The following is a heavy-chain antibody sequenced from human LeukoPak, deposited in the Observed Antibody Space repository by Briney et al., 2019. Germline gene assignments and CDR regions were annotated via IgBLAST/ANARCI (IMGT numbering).Heavy chain of an antibody. D-gene: IGHD7-27*01. Sequence: SETLSLTCTVSGGSISSSSYYWGWIRQPPGKGLEWIGSIYYSGSTYYNPSLKSRVTISVDTSKNQFSLKLSSVTAADTAVYYCARSAWAGTPQKILRFDPWGQGTLVTVSS. J-gene: IGHJ5*02. CDR3: ARSAWAGTPQKILRFDP. CDR2: IYYSGST. V-gene: IGHV4-39*07. CDR1: GGSISSSSYY.